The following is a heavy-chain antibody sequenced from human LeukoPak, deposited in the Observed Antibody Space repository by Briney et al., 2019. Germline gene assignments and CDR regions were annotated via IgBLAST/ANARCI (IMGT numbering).Heavy chain of an antibody. V-gene: IGHV4-59*01. CDR1: GGSIRSYY. CDR3: ARTGSTVTMLYPFDH. J-gene: IGHJ4*02. CDR2: IYYSGST. D-gene: IGHD4-17*01. Sequence: SETLSLTCTVSGGSIRSYYWSWIRQPPGKGLEWIGYIYYSGSTNYNPSLKSRVNISVDTSKNQFSLKLSSVTAADTAVYYCARTGSTVTMLYPFDHWGQGTLVTVSS.